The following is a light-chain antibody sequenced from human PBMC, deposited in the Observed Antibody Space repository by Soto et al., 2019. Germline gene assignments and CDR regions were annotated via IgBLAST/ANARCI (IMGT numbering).Light chain of an antibody. CDR3: QQYNNWPWT. V-gene: IGKV3-15*01. Sequence: EIVMTQSPATVSVSPGERATLSCRASQSVTTNLAWYHHKPGKAPTLLIYDASTRATGIPATFSGSGSGTDFTLTISSLQSEDFALYYCQQYNNWPWTFGQGTKVDIK. CDR2: DAS. J-gene: IGKJ1*01. CDR1: QSVTTN.